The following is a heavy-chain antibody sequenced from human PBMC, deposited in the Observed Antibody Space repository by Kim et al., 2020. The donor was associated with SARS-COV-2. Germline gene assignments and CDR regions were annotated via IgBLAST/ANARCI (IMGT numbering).Heavy chain of an antibody. V-gene: IGHV1-69*06. Sequence: SVKVSCKASGGTFSSYAISWVRQPPGQGLEWMGGIIPIFGTANYAQKFQGRVTITADKSTSTAYMELSSLRSEDTAVYYCARGHTTAGWFDPWGQGTLVTVSS. CDR2: IIPIFGTA. D-gene: IGHD4-17*01. CDR3: ARGHTTAGWFDP. CDR1: GGTFSSYA. J-gene: IGHJ5*02.